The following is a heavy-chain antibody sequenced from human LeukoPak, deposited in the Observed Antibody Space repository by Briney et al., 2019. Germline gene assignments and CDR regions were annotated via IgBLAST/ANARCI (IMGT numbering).Heavy chain of an antibody. CDR2: RHYSGTT. D-gene: IGHD2-15*01. Sequence: SETLSLTCTVSGGSISSGGYYWSWIRQHPGKGLEWIVYRHYSGTTYYNASLKSRLTMSVDTSKNQFSLKLSSVSAADTAVYYCARASLAYCSGGSCYAIDHWGQGTLVTVSS. CDR1: GGSISSGGYY. J-gene: IGHJ4*02. V-gene: IGHV4-31*03. CDR3: ARASLAYCSGGSCYAIDH.